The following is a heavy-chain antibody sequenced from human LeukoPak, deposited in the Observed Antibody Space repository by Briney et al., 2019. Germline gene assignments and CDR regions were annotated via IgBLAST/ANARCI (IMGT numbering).Heavy chain of an antibody. Sequence: SETLSLTCTVSGGSISSYYWSWIRQPPGKGLEWIGYICYSGSTNYNPSLKSRVTISVDTSKNQFSLKLSSVTAADTAVYYCARFMGPDYDILTGYRPPGAFDIWGQGTMVTVSS. J-gene: IGHJ3*02. CDR3: ARFMGPDYDILTGYRPPGAFDI. CDR1: GGSISSYY. V-gene: IGHV4-59*01. D-gene: IGHD3-9*01. CDR2: ICYSGST.